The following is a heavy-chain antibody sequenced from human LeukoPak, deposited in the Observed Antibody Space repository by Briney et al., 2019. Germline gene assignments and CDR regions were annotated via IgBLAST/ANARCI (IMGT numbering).Heavy chain of an antibody. CDR3: ARASPLGLNWFDP. Sequence: SETLSLTCAVYGGSFSGYYWSWIRQPPGKGLEWIGEINHSGSTNYNPSLKIRVTISVDTSKNQFSLKLSSVTAADTAVYYCARASPLGLNWFDPWGQGTLVTVSS. V-gene: IGHV4-34*01. D-gene: IGHD3/OR15-3a*01. J-gene: IGHJ5*02. CDR1: GGSFSGYY. CDR2: INHSGST.